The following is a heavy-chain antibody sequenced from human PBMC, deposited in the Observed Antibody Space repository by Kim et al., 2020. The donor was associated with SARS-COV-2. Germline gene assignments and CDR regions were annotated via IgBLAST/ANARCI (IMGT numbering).Heavy chain of an antibody. D-gene: IGHD1-26*01. J-gene: IGHJ4*02. CDR2: IYSGGST. CDR3: ARGSSGSIGGY. CDR1: GFTVSSSY. Sequence: GGSLRLSCAASGFTVSSSYMSWVRQAPGKGLEWVSVIYSGGSTDYADSVKGRFTISRDNSKNTVYFQMNSLRAEDTALYYCARGSSGSIGGYWGQGTLVT. V-gene: IGHV3-53*01.